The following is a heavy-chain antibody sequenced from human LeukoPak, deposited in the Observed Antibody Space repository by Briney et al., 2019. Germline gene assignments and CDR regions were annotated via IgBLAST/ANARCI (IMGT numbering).Heavy chain of an antibody. J-gene: IGHJ4*02. D-gene: IGHD3-22*01. CDR2: INSDGSST. Sequence: SGGSLRLSCAASGFTFSSYWMHWVRQAPGKGLVWVSRINSDGSSTSYADSVKGRFTISRDHATNTLYLQMNSLRADDTAVYYCARGYYYDSSGYWAYWGQGTLVTVSS. V-gene: IGHV3-74*01. CDR1: GFTFSSYW. CDR3: ARGYYYDSSGYWAY.